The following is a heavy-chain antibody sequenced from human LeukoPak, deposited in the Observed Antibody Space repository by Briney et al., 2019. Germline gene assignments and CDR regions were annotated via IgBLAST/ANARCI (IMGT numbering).Heavy chain of an antibody. Sequence: EAEGSLRLSCAASGFTFSNSAMSWVRQAPGKGLEWVSTLSGSGITTYYADSVKGRLTISRDNSKNTLYLQMNSLRAEDTAVYYCAKGIYSSGWSYFDYWGHGTLVTVSS. V-gene: IGHV3-23*01. CDR1: GFTFSNSA. D-gene: IGHD6-19*01. J-gene: IGHJ4*01. CDR3: AKGIYSSGWSYFDY. CDR2: LSGSGITT.